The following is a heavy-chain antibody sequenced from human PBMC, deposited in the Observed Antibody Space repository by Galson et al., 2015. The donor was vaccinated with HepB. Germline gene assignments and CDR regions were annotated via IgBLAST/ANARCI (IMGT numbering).Heavy chain of an antibody. J-gene: IGHJ4*02. CDR3: ARANYYDSSGYYFARFTALDY. D-gene: IGHD3-22*01. CDR2: INPSGGST. Sequence: SVKVSCKASGYTFTSYYMHWVRQAPGQGLEWMGIINPSGGSTSYAQKFQGGVTMTRDTSTSTVYMELSSLRSEDTAVYYCARANYYDSSGYYFARFTALDYWGQGTLVTVSS. V-gene: IGHV1-46*01. CDR1: GYTFTSYY.